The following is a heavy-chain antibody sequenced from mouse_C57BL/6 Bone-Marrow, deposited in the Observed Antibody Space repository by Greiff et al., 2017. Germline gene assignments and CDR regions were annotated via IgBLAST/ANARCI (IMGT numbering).Heavy chain of an antibody. CDR2: IYPRSGNT. CDR1: GYTFTSYG. Sequence: QVQLQQSGAELARPGASVKLSCKASGYTFTSYGISWVKQRTGQGLEWIGEIYPRSGNTYYNAKFKGKATLTADKSSSTAYMELRSLTSEDSAVYFCARLVTTVVARDFDDWGQGTTLTVSS. CDR3: ARLVTTVVARDFDD. J-gene: IGHJ2*01. V-gene: IGHV1-81*01. D-gene: IGHD1-1*01.